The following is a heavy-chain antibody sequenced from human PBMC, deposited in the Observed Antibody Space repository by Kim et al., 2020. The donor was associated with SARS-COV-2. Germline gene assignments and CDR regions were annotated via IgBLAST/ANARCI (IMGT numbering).Heavy chain of an antibody. V-gene: IGHV3-23*01. J-gene: IGHJ4*02. CDR2: ISGSGGST. D-gene: IGHD3-22*01. CDR1: GFTFSSYA. CDR3: AKDREDSAAYYYDSSGYYLIDY. Sequence: GGSLRLSCAASGFTFSSYAMSWVRQAPGKGLEWVSAISGSGGSTYYADSVKGRFTISRDNSKNTLYLQMNSLRAEDTAVYYCAKDREDSAAYYYDSSGYYLIDYWGQGTLVTVSS.